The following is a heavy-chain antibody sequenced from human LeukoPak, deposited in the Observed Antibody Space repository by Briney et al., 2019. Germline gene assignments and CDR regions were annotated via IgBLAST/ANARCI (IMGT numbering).Heavy chain of an antibody. D-gene: IGHD2-2*01. Sequence: SVKVSCKASGGTFSSYAISWVRQAPGQGLEWMGGIIPIFGTANYAQKFQGRVTITTDESTSTAYMELSSLRSEDTAVYYCAREGVVVVPAAPEEYYYYYYMDVWGKGTTVTVSS. CDR3: AREGVVVVPAAPEEYYYYYYMDV. V-gene: IGHV1-69*05. CDR1: GGTFSSYA. J-gene: IGHJ6*03. CDR2: IIPIFGTA.